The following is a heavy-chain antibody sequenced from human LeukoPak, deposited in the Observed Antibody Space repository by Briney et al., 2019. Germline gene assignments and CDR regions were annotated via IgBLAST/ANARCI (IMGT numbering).Heavy chain of an antibody. J-gene: IGHJ4*02. V-gene: IGHV3-23*01. D-gene: IGHD3-22*01. Sequence: GGSLRLSCVASGFPFSSYWMTWVRQAPGKGLEWVSAISGSGGSTYYADSVKGRFTISRDKSKNTLYLQMNSLRAEDTAVYYCAKWMTSGYYPHYFDYWGQGTLVTVSS. CDR2: ISGSGGST. CDR1: GFPFSSYW. CDR3: AKWMTSGYYPHYFDY.